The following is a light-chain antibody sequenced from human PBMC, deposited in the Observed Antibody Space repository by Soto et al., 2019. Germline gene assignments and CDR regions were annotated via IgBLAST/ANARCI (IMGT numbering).Light chain of an antibody. V-gene: IGKV1D-8*03. CDR2: KAS. CDR1: QGISSY. Sequence: VIWMTESPSLVSASTGDRVTISCRMSQGISSYLAWYQQKPGKAPKLLIYKASNLESGLPSRFTGSGSGTEFTLTISSLQSDDFATYYCQQYSTYPITFGQGTRLEIK. CDR3: QQYSTYPIT. J-gene: IGKJ5*01.